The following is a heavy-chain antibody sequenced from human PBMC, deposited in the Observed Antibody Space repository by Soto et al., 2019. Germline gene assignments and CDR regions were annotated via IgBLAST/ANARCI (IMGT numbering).Heavy chain of an antibody. CDR3: ARSLSTIGARLDY. CDR2: TNPNAGGT. CDR1: GYIFTDYY. Sequence: GVAVKVSCKASGYIFTDYYLHCVQQAPGQGLEYMEWTNPNAGGTKYSQRFQGRVTLTGGTPLLNWLTPDDTAVYYCARSLSTIGARLDYWGQGTLVTVSS. D-gene: IGHD6-6*01. V-gene: IGHV1-2*02. J-gene: IGHJ4*01.